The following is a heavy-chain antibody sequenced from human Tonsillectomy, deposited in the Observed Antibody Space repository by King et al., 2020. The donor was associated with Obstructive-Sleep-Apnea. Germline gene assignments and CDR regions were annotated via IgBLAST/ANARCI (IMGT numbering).Heavy chain of an antibody. J-gene: IGHJ4*02. V-gene: IGHV1-8*01. CDR2: MNPNSGNT. CDR3: ARAEYYEPGIAVAGTGVDY. CDR1: GYTFTSYD. D-gene: IGHD6-19*01. Sequence: VQLVESGAEVKKPGASVKVSCKASGYTFTSYDINWVRQATGQGLEWMGWMNPNSGNTGYAQKFQGRVTMTRNTSISIAYMELSSLRSEDTAVYYCARAEYYEPGIAVAGTGVDYWGQGTLVTVSS.